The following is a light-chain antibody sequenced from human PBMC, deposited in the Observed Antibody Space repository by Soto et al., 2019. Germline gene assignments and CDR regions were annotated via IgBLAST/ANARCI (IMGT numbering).Light chain of an antibody. J-gene: IGLJ1*01. CDR3: AAWDDTVRSYV. CDR1: ISNIGTNY. Sequence: QSVLTQPPSVSGTPGQRVTISCSGGISNIGTNYVHWFQQLPGTAPKVLSNRDNQRPSGVHDRFSGYKSGTSASLAISGLRSEDEAEYYCAAWDDTVRSYVFGTGTKLTVL. CDR2: RDN. V-gene: IGLV1-47*01.